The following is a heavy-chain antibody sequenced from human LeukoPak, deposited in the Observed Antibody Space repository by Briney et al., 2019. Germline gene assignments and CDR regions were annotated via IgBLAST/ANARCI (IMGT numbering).Heavy chain of an antibody. J-gene: IGHJ4*02. CDR1: GFTFDDYA. V-gene: IGHV3-9*01. CDR3: ATATADY. Sequence: PGRSLRLSCAASGFTFDDYAMHWVRQAPGKGLEWVSGISWNSGSIGYADSVKGRFTISRDNAKNSLYLQMNSLRAEDTALYYCATATADYWGQGTLVTVSS. CDR2: ISWNSGSI.